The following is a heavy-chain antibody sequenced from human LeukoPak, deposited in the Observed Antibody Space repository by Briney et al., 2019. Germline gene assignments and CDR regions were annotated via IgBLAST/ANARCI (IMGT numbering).Heavy chain of an antibody. CDR1: GFSFSDYY. J-gene: IGHJ4*02. D-gene: IGHD2-8*02. CDR2: ISSRSTYI. V-gene: IGHV3-11*06. Sequence: GGSLRLSCTASGFSFSDYYMSWIRQAPGKGLEWISYISSRSTYISDADSVKGRFTITRDNAKNLLFLQMNSLRVEDTALYYCARGGTGAFDYWGQGILVTVSS. CDR3: ARGGTGAFDY.